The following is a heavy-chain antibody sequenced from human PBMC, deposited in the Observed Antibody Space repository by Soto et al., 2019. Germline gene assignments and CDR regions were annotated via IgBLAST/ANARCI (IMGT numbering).Heavy chain of an antibody. CDR2: IIPISGTA. CDR1: GGTFNSYA. Sequence: QVQLVQSGAEVKKPGSSVKVSCKASGGTFNSYAISWVRQAPGQGLEWMGGIIPISGTANYAQKFQGRVTITADESTSTAYMELSSLRSEDTAVYYCARSQGSSTSLEIYYYYYYGMDVWGQGTTVTGSS. J-gene: IGHJ6*02. V-gene: IGHV1-69*01. D-gene: IGHD2-2*01. CDR3: ARSQGSSTSLEIYYYYYYGMDV.